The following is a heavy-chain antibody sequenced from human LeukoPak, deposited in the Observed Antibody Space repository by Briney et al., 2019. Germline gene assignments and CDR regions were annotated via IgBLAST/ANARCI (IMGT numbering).Heavy chain of an antibody. CDR3: AKQLGYCSDGSCYFPY. CDR1: GFTFSSSA. V-gene: IGHV3-23*01. J-gene: IGHJ4*02. CDR2: ISNNGGYT. D-gene: IGHD2-15*01. Sequence: GGSLRLSCAAFGFTFSSSAMSWVRQAPGKGLEWVSAISNNGGYTYYADSVQGRFTISRDNSKSTLCLQMNSLRAEDTAVYYCAKQLGYCSDGSCYFPYWGQGTLVTVSS.